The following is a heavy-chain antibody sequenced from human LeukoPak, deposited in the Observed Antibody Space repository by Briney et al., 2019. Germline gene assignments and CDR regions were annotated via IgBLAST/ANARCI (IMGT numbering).Heavy chain of an antibody. Sequence: SGGSLRLSCAASGFTFSSYGMHWVRQAPGKGLEWVAVIWYDGSNKYYADSGKGRFTIARDNSKNTLYLQMNSLRVDDTAVYYCAQQLGYCSGGTCYFTYWGQGTLVTVSS. CDR2: IWYDGSNK. CDR3: AQQLGYCSGGTCYFTY. J-gene: IGHJ1*01. D-gene: IGHD2-15*01. V-gene: IGHV3-33*06. CDR1: GFTFSSYG.